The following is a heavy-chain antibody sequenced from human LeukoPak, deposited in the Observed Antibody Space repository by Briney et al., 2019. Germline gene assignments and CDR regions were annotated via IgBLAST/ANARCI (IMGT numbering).Heavy chain of an antibody. CDR3: ARHSRNYGKFDY. Sequence: SETLSLTCTASGGSISSYYWSWIRQPPGKGLEWIGYIYTSGSTNYNPSLKSRVTISVDTSKNQFSLKLSSVTAADTAVYYCARHSRNYGKFDYWGQGTLVTVSS. CDR2: IYTSGST. D-gene: IGHD4-11*01. V-gene: IGHV4-4*09. J-gene: IGHJ4*02. CDR1: GGSISSYY.